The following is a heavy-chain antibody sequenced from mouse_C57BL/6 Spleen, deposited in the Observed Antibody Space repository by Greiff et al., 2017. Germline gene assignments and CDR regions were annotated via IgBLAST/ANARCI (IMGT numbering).Heavy chain of an antibody. J-gene: IGHJ2*01. CDR1: GYSFTSYY. CDR2: ISPGSGNT. D-gene: IGHD4-1*01. CDR3: ARRTGYFDY. Sequence: VKLQQSGPELVKPGASVKISCKASGYSFTSYYIHWVKQRPGQGLEWIGWISPGSGNTKYNEKFKGKATLTADTSSSTAYMQLSSLTSEVSSVYYCARRTGYFDYWGQGTTLTVSS. V-gene: IGHV1-66*01.